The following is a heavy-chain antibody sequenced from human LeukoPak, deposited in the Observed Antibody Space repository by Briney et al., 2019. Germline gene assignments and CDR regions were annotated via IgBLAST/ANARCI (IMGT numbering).Heavy chain of an antibody. D-gene: IGHD3-22*01. CDR3: AKDEGTMTPDY. J-gene: IGHJ4*02. Sequence: GGSLRLSCAASGFTFSDYYMNWIRQAPGKGLEWVSYISSSGSSTYYADSVKGRFTISRDNSKNSLYLQMNSLRTEDTALYYCAKDEGTMTPDYWGQGTLVTVSS. V-gene: IGHV3-11*01. CDR2: ISSSGSST. CDR1: GFTFSDYY.